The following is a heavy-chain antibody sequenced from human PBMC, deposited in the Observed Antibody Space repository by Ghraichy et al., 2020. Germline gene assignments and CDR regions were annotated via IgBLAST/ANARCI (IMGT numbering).Heavy chain of an antibody. CDR3: ARVMVVATIHYYYGMDV. CDR1: GYTFTGYY. V-gene: IGHV1-2*02. J-gene: IGHJ6*02. D-gene: IGHD5-12*01. CDR2: INPNSGGT. Sequence: ASVKVSCKASGYTFTGYYMHWVRQAPGQGLEWMGWINPNSGGTNYAQKLQGRVTMTRDTSISTAYMELSRLRSDDTAVYYCARVMVVATIHYYYGMDVWGQGTTVTVSS.